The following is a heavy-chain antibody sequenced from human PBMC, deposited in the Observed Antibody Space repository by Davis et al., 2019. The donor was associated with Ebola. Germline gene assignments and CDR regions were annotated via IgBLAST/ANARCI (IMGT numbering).Heavy chain of an antibody. Sequence: KVSCKGSGYSFTSYWISWVRQMPGKGLEWMGRIDPSDSYTNYSPSFQGHVTISADKSISTAYLQWSSLKASDTAMYYCASGEVRGINWFDPWGQGTLVTVSS. CDR1: GYSFTSYW. D-gene: IGHD3-10*01. CDR2: IDPSDSYT. CDR3: ASGEVRGINWFDP. J-gene: IGHJ5*02. V-gene: IGHV5-10-1*01.